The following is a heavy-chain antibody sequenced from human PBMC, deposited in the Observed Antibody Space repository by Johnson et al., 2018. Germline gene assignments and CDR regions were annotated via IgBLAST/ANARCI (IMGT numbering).Heavy chain of an antibody. J-gene: IGHJ6*02. V-gene: IGHV3-33*01. Sequence: QVQLVQSGGGVVQPGRSLRLSCAASGFTFSRYGMHWVRQAPGKGLEWVAVIWYDGSHKYYADSVKGRFTISRDNSKNTLYLQRNSLRAEDTAVDYRGRDGRYSSSGFSGYYYYYGRDVWGQGTTVTVSS. D-gene: IGHD6-13*01. CDR3: GRDGRYSSSGFSGYYYYYGRDV. CDR1: GFTFSRYG. CDR2: IWYDGSHK.